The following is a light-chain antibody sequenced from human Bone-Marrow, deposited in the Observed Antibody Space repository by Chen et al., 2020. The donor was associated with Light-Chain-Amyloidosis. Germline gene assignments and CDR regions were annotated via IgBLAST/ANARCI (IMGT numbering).Light chain of an antibody. CDR2: DDS. CDR3: QVWDRGSDRPV. Sequence: SSVLTQPSSVSVAPGQTATIACGGNNIGSTSVHWYQQTPGQAPLLVVYDDSDRPSGIPERLSGSNCGKAATLTSSGVEAGDEADYYCQVWDRGSDRPVFGGGTKLTVL. V-gene: IGLV3-21*02. CDR1: NIGSTS. J-gene: IGLJ3*02.